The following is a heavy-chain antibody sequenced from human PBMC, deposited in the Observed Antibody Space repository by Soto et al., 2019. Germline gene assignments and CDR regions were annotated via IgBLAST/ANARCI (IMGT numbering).Heavy chain of an antibody. CDR3: AHRVALGGNWNGGSFDF. V-gene: IGHV2-5*02. J-gene: IGHJ4*02. Sequence: GSGPTLVNPTQTLTLTCTFSGFSLSTHGVGVGWIRQPPGKALEGLALIYWDDDKRYTSSLKNRLTITKDTSRNQVVLTMTNMDPVDTATYYCAHRVALGGNWNGGSFDFWGPGALVTVSS. CDR1: GFSLSTHGVG. CDR2: IYWDDDK. D-gene: IGHD1-1*01.